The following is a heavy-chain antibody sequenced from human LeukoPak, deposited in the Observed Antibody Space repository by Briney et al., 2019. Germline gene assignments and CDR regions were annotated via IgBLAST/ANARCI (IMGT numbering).Heavy chain of an antibody. V-gene: IGHV3-23*01. J-gene: IGHJ4*02. CDR1: GFTFTSYA. Sequence: QAGGSLRLSCAASGFTFTSYAMNWVRQAPGKGLEWVSGISGSGGSTYYADSVKGRFSISRDNFKNTLYLQLNSLRVEDTAVYYCAKGGYSSGYYFDYWGQGTLVTVSS. D-gene: IGHD3-22*01. CDR3: AKGGYSSGYYFDY. CDR2: ISGSGGST.